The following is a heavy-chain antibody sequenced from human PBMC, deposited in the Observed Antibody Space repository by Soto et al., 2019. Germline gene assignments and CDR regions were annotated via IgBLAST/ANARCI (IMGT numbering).Heavy chain of an antibody. Sequence: GGSLRLSCAASGFTFSNAWMNWVRQAPGKGLEWVGRIKSKTDGGTTDYAAPVKGRFTISRDDSKNTLYLQMNSLKTEDTAVYYCTTFHTVTLAIPWFDPWGQGTLVTVSS. CDR2: IKSKTDGGTT. CDR3: TTFHTVTLAIPWFDP. CDR1: GFTFSNAW. D-gene: IGHD4-17*01. J-gene: IGHJ5*02. V-gene: IGHV3-15*07.